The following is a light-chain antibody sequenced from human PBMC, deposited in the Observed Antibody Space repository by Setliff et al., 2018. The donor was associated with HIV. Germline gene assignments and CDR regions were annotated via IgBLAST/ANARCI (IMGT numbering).Light chain of an antibody. CDR2: DVS. J-gene: IGLJ1*01. V-gene: IGLV2-14*01. Sequence: QSALTQPASVSGSPGQSITISCTGTSRYVGGYNYVSWCQQHPGKAPELMMYDVSKRPSGVSNRFSGSKSGNTASLTISGRQAEDEADYYCSSYTSSSTRVFGTGTKVTV. CDR1: SRYVGGYNY. CDR3: SSYTSSSTRV.